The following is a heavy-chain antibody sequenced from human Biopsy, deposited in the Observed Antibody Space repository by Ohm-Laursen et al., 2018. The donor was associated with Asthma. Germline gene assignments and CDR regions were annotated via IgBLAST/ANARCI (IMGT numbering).Heavy chain of an antibody. CDR3: ARVFESSDWGPFYFFGLDV. CDR2: VSWNSGSI. Sequence: SLRLSCTASGFTFDDYAMHWVRQAPGKGLEWVSGVSWNSGSIDYADSVKGRFTISRDNAKNSVHLQMSSLRAEDTAIYYCARVFESSDWGPFYFFGLDVWGQGTPVAVSS. D-gene: IGHD6-25*01. J-gene: IGHJ6*02. V-gene: IGHV3-9*01. CDR1: GFTFDDYA.